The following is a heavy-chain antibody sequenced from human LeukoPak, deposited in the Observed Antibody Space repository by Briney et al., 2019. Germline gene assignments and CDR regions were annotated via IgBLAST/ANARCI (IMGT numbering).Heavy chain of an antibody. V-gene: IGHV3-48*01. D-gene: IGHD4-17*01. Sequence: PGGSLRLSCAASGFTFSSYSMNWVRQAPGKGLEWVSYISSTGSTIYYADSVKGRFTISRDNAKNSLYLQMNSLRAEDTAVYFCARTSDYGDYGKYWGQGTLVAVSS. CDR1: GFTFSSYS. CDR2: ISSTGSTI. J-gene: IGHJ4*02. CDR3: ARTSDYGDYGKY.